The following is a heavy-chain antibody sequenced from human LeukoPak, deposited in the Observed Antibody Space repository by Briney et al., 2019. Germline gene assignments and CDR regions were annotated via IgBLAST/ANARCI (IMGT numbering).Heavy chain of an antibody. J-gene: IGHJ6*02. CDR3: AKSRHGATYGLGLDV. CDR2: IRNSGADT. V-gene: IGHV3-23*01. D-gene: IGHD1-26*01. CDR1: GFTFSTYA. Sequence: GGSLRLSCAAPGFTFSTYAMSWVRQAPGQGLEWVSTIRNSGADTYYLDSVKGRFTISRDNSKNTLYLQMYSLRAEDTAVYYCAKSRHGATYGLGLDVWGQGTTVTVSS.